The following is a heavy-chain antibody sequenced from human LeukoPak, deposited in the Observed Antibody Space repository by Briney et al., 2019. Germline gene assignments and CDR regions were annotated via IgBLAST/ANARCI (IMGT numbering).Heavy chain of an antibody. CDR1: GFTLRSYD. CDR2: TSGSGGNT. J-gene: IGHJ4*02. D-gene: IGHD5-12*01. CDR3: AKEYSGYDYDY. Sequence: GGSLRLSCAASGFTLRSYDMSWVRQAPGKGLEWVAATSGSGGNTYYADSVKGRFTISRDNSKNTLYLQMNSLRAEDTAVYYCAKEYSGYDYDYWGQGTLVTVSS. V-gene: IGHV3-23*01.